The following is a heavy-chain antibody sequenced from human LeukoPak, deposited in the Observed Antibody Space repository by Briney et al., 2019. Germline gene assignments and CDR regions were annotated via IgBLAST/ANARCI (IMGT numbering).Heavy chain of an antibody. V-gene: IGHV3-48*03. CDR3: AKGPRTVRFGDRHKGMFDY. CDR2: ISSGGSNI. CDR1: GFTFSGYE. Sequence: GGSLRLSCTASGFTFSGYEMNWVRQAPGKGLEWVSYISSGGSNIYYADSVKGRFTISRDNSKNTLYLQMNSLRAEDTAVYYCAKGPRTVRFGDRHKGMFDYWGRGTLVTVSP. J-gene: IGHJ4*02. D-gene: IGHD3-10*01.